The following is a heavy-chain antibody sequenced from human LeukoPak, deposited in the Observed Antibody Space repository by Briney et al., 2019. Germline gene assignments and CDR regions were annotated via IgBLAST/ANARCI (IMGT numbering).Heavy chain of an antibody. CDR2: IKQDGSEK. Sequence: GGSLRLSCAASGFTFSSYWMSWVRQVPGKGLEWVANIKQDGSEKYYVDSVKGRFTISRDNAKNSLYLQMNSLRAEDTAVYYCARDTVGGAGVLYGMDVWGQGTTVTVSS. D-gene: IGHD1-26*01. CDR1: GFTFSSYW. J-gene: IGHJ6*02. V-gene: IGHV3-7*01. CDR3: ARDTVGGAGVLYGMDV.